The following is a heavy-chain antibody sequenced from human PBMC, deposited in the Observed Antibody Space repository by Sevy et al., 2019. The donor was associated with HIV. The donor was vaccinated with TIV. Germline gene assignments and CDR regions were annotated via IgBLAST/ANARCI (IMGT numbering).Heavy chain of an antibody. D-gene: IGHD6-19*01. CDR3: ARYRVAGNFDY. Sequence: SETLSLTCAVYGGSFSGYYWSWIRQPPGKGLEWIGEINHSGGTNYNPSLKSRVTISVDTSKNQFSLKLNSVTAADTAVYYCARYRVAGNFDYWGQGTLVTVSS. V-gene: IGHV4-34*01. CDR1: GGSFSGYY. CDR2: INHSGGT. J-gene: IGHJ4*02.